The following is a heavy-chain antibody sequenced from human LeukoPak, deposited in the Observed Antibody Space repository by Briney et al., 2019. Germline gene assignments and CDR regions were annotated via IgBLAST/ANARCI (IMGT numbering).Heavy chain of an antibody. D-gene: IGHD6-13*01. CDR1: GGSFSDYY. Sequence: PSETLSLTCAVYGGSFSDYYWNWIRQPPGKGLEWIGEINHSGSTNYNPSLKSRVTISVDTSKNQFSLKLSSVTAADTAVYYCARGLAGAILGYYYYNMDVWGKGTTVTVSS. V-gene: IGHV4-34*01. CDR2: INHSGST. J-gene: IGHJ6*03. CDR3: ARGLAGAILGYYYYNMDV.